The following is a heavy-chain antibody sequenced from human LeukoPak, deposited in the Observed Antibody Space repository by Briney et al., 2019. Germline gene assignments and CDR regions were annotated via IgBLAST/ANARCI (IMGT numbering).Heavy chain of an antibody. CDR2: MNPNSGNT. CDR3: ARVSYSGSYKDYFDY. Sequence: ASVKVACKAYGYTFTSYDINWVRQATGQGLEWMGWMNPNSGNTGYAQKFQGRVTMTRNTSISTAYMELSSLRSEDTAVYYCARVSYSGSYKDYFDYCGQGTLVTVSS. CDR1: GYTFTSYD. V-gene: IGHV1-8*01. J-gene: IGHJ4*02. D-gene: IGHD1-26*01.